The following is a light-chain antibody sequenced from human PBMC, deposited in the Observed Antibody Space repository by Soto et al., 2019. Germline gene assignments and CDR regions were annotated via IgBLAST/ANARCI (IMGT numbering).Light chain of an antibody. CDR3: QQSYNSPPT. CDR2: AAS. V-gene: IGKV1-39*01. CDR1: ESIRSY. J-gene: IGKJ1*01. Sequence: DIQMTQSPSYLSASVGDRVTITCRASESIRSYLNWYQQKPGKGPKLLIYAASTLQSRIPSRFSGSGSGTDFIFTITSLQPEDFATYFCQQSYNSPPTFGQGTKVEI.